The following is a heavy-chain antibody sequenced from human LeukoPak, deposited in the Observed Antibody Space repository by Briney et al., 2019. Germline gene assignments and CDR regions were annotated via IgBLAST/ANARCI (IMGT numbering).Heavy chain of an antibody. CDR2: ISAYNGNT. Sequence: ASVKVSCKASGYSFTTYAISWVRQAPGQGLEWMGRISAYNGNTNYAQKLQGRVTMTTDTSTNTAYMDLRGLRSDDTAVYYCARDQGYCTSASCSIDYWGQGTLVTVSS. J-gene: IGHJ4*02. CDR3: ARDQGYCTSASCSIDY. V-gene: IGHV1-18*01. CDR1: GYSFTTYA. D-gene: IGHD2-2*01.